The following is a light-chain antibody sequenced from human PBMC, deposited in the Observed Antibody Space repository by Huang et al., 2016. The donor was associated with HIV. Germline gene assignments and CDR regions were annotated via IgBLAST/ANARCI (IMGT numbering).Light chain of an antibody. J-gene: IGKJ1*01. CDR2: AAS. CDR1: QDITND. V-gene: IGKV1-6*02. CDR3: LQDFTYPRT. Sequence: AIQLTQSPSSLSASVGDRVTITCRASQDITNDLGWYQQKPGKAPKLLISAASTLRSGVPSRFGGSGSGTDFTLTISSLQPEDFATYFCLQDFTYPRTFGQGTRVEI.